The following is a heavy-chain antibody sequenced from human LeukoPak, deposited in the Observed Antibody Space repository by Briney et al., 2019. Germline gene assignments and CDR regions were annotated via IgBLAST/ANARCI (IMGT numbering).Heavy chain of an antibody. V-gene: IGHV4-34*01. D-gene: IGHD3-10*01. CDR3: ARAERRINLARGVFGSHFDS. Sequence: SETPSLTCAVSGGSFSRPFWSWIRQTPGKGLEWIGEIDHSGRTDYNPSLEGRVTMSVDTSKNQFSLRLTSVTAADTAVYFCARAERRINLARGVFGSHFDSWGQGTLVGDCS. J-gene: IGHJ5*01. CDR2: IDHSGRT. CDR1: GGSFSRPF.